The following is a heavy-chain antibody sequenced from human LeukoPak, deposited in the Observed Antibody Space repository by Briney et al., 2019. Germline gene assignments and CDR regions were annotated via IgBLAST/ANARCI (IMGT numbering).Heavy chain of an antibody. CDR2: ISGSGGST. Sequence: GGSLRLSCAASGFTFSSYAMSWVRQAPGKGLGWVSAISGSGGSTYYADSVKGRFTISRDNSKNTLYLQMNSLRAEDTAVYYCATVVGRSPFDYWGQGTLVTVSS. D-gene: IGHD2-15*01. CDR3: ATVVGRSPFDY. V-gene: IGHV3-23*01. CDR1: GFTFSSYA. J-gene: IGHJ4*02.